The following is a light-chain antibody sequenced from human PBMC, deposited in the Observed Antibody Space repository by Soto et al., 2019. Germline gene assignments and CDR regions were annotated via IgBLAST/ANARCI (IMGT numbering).Light chain of an antibody. CDR3: QQYTSYPLT. V-gene: IGKV1-5*03. Sequence: DIQMTQSPSTLSASVGDRVTITCRASQSIGTWLAWHQQKPGKAPKLLIFKASALESGVPSRFSGSGSGTEFTLTISSLQPDDFASYYCQQYTSYPLTFAQGTKLEIK. CDR2: KAS. CDR1: QSIGTW. J-gene: IGKJ2*01.